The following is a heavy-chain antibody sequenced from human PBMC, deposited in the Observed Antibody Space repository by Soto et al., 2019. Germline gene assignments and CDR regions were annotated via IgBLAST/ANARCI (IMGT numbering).Heavy chain of an antibody. CDR3: ARHRWYYDSSGYYYLDY. Sequence: GESLKISCKCSGYSFTSYWISWVRQMPGKGLEWMGRIDPSDSYTNYSPSFQGHVTISADKSISTAYLQWSSLKASDTAMYYCARHRWYYDSSGYYYLDYWGQGTLVTVSS. CDR2: IDPSDSYT. CDR1: GYSFTSYW. V-gene: IGHV5-10-1*01. J-gene: IGHJ4*02. D-gene: IGHD3-22*01.